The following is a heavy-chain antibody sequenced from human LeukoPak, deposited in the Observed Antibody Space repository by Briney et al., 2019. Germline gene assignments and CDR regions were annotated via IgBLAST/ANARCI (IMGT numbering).Heavy chain of an antibody. Sequence: GASVKVSCKASGYTFTSYDINWVRQATGQGLEWMGWMNPNSGNTGYAQKFQGRVTITRNTSISTAYMELSSLRSEDTAVYYCARNYYDSSGYYRPGLDYWGQGTLVTVSS. J-gene: IGHJ4*02. CDR1: GYTFTSYD. CDR2: MNPNSGNT. D-gene: IGHD3-22*01. CDR3: ARNYYDSSGYYRPGLDY. V-gene: IGHV1-8*03.